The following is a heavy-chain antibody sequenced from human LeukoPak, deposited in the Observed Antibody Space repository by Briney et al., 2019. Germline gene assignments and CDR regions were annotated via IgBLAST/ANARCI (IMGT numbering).Heavy chain of an antibody. Sequence: SVKVSCKASGGTFSSYAISWVRQAPGQGLEWMGGIIPIFGTANYAQKFQGRGTITTDESTSTAYMELSSLRSEDTAVYYCAKPGYSIGPQWGQGTLVTVSS. J-gene: IGHJ4*02. V-gene: IGHV1-69*05. CDR3: AKPGYSIGPQ. CDR1: GGTFSSYA. CDR2: IIPIFGTA. D-gene: IGHD6-19*01.